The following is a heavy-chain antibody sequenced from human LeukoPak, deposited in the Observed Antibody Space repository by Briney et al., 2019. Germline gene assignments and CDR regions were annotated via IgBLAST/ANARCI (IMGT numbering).Heavy chain of an antibody. CDR3: ARFGPWQWLGSFDY. CDR1: GGSFSGYY. V-gene: IGHV4-34*01. J-gene: IGHJ4*02. CDR2: IKHSGST. Sequence: PSETLCLTCAVYGGSFSGYYWSWIRQPPGKGLEWIGEIKHSGSTNYNPSLKSRVTISVDTSKNQLSLKLSSVTAADTAVYYCARFGPWQWLGSFDYWGQGTLDTVSS. D-gene: IGHD6-19*01.